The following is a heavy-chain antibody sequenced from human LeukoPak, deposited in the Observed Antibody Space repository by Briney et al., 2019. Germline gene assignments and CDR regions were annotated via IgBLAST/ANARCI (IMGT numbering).Heavy chain of an antibody. CDR2: MNPNSGNT. D-gene: IGHD3-10*01. CDR1: GYTFTSYD. Sequence: ASVKVSCKASGYTFTSYDINWVRQATGQGLEWMGWMNPNSGNTGYAQKFQGRVTMTRNTSISTAYMELSSLRSEDTAVYYCARGLTMVRGVIMYYWGQGTLVTVSS. J-gene: IGHJ4*02. CDR3: ARGLTMVRGVIMYY. V-gene: IGHV1-8*01.